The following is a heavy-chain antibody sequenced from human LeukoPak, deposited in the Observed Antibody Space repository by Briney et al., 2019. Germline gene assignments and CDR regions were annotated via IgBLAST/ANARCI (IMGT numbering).Heavy chain of an antibody. CDR2: IRYDGSNK. J-gene: IGHJ4*02. V-gene: IGHV3-30*02. CDR3: AKKSRQNWQPLDY. CDR1: GFTFSSYG. Sequence: GGSLRLSCAVSGFTFSSYGMHWVRQAPGKGLEWVAFIRYDGSNKYYADSVKGRFTISRDNSKNTLYLQMNSLRAEDTAVYYCAKKSRQNWQPLDYWGQGTLVTVSS. D-gene: IGHD1-1*01.